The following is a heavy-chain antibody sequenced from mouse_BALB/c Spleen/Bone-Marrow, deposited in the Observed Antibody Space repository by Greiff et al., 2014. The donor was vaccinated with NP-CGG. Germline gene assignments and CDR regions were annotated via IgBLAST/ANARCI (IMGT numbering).Heavy chain of an antibody. CDR2: ILPGSGTT. Sequence: QVQLKESGAELMKPGASVKISCKATGYTFSSYWIEWVKQRPGHGLEWIGEILPGSGTTNYNGNFKGKATFTADTSSNTSYMQLSSLTSEDSAVNYCVFRGHYYGYFDVWGAGTTVTVSS. CDR3: VFRGHYYGYFDV. D-gene: IGHD1-2*01. V-gene: IGHV1-9*01. CDR1: GYTFSSYW. J-gene: IGHJ1*01.